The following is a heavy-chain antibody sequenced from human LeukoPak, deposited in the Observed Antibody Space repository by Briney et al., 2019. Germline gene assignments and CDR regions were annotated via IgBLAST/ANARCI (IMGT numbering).Heavy chain of an antibody. V-gene: IGHV3-11*06. Sequence: PGGSLRLSCAASGFAFSDYYMNWIRQAPGKGLEWVAYISGTTTYTNYAESVKGRFTISRDNAKSSLYLQMNSLRTEDTALYYCVRGDYDRPINWFDPWGLGTLVTVSS. CDR1: GFAFSDYY. D-gene: IGHD3-16*01. CDR3: VRGDYDRPINWFDP. CDR2: ISGTTTYT. J-gene: IGHJ5*02.